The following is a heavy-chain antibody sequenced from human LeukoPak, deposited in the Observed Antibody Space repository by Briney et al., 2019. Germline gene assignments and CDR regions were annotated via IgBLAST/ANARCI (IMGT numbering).Heavy chain of an antibody. CDR3: ARRYYYGSGSSSGMDV. Sequence: GESLKISCKGSGYSFTSYWIGWVRQMPGKGLEWMGIIYPGDSDTRYSPSFQGRVTISADKSISTAYLQWSSLKASDTAMYYCARRYYYGSGSSSGMDVWGQGTTVTVSS. D-gene: IGHD3-10*01. V-gene: IGHV5-51*01. CDR2: IYPGDSDT. CDR1: GYSFTSYW. J-gene: IGHJ6*02.